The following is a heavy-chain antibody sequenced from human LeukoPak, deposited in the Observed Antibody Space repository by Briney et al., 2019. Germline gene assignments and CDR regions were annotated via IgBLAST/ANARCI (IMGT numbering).Heavy chain of an antibody. D-gene: IGHD6-19*01. CDR3: ARDRALAGNNAFDP. CDR1: GYTFTASY. Sequence: ASVKVSCKGSGYTFTASYIHWVRQAPGQGLEWMGRINPSSGETNFPQRFHGRVTMTRDTSISTAYMELTSLTSDDTAIYYCARDRALAGNNAFDPWGQGTLVTVS. CDR2: INPSSGET. V-gene: IGHV1-2*02. J-gene: IGHJ5*02.